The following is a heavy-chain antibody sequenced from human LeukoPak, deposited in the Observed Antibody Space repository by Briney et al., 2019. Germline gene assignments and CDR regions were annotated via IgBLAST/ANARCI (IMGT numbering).Heavy chain of an antibody. CDR1: GYTLTSYG. V-gene: IGHV1-18*01. CDR2: ISAYNGNT. D-gene: IGHD6-13*01. Sequence: ASVKVSCKASGYTLTSYGISWVRQAPGQGLEWMGWISAYNGNTNYAQKFQGRVTMTEDTSTDTAYMELSSLRSEDTAVYYCATIIAAAGTFDYWGQGTLVTVSS. CDR3: ATIIAAAGTFDY. J-gene: IGHJ4*02.